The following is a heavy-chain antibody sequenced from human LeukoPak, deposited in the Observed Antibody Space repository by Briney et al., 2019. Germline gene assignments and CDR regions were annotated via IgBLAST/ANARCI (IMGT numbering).Heavy chain of an antibody. CDR2: IYYSGST. CDR1: GGSISRSSYY. D-gene: IGHD3-3*01. CDR3: AGLTYYDFWSGYRYFDY. V-gene: IGHV4-39*01. Sequence: SETLSLTCTVSGGSISRSSYYWGWIRQPPGKGLEWIGSIYYSGSTYYNPSLKSRVTISVDTSKNQFSLKLSSVTAADTAVYYCAGLTYYDFWSGYRYFDYWGQGTLVTVSS. J-gene: IGHJ4*02.